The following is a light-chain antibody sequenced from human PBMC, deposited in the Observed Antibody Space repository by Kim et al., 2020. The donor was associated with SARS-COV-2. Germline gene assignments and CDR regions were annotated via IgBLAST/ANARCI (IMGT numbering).Light chain of an antibody. CDR3: QQYVKSVVT. Sequence: EFVLTQSPGTLSLSPGETATLTCRASQSVSSSYLVWYQQKPGQAPRLLIYGSSTRATGIPDRFSGSGSGTDFTLTISRLEPEDFAVYYCQQYVKSVVTFGQGTKLEI. V-gene: IGKV3-20*01. J-gene: IGKJ2*01. CDR2: GSS. CDR1: QSVSSSY.